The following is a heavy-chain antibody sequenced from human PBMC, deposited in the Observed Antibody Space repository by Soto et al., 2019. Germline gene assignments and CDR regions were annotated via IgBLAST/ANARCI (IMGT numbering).Heavy chain of an antibody. CDR1: GFTFSSYA. J-gene: IGHJ4*02. V-gene: IGHV3-23*01. CDR2: ISGSGGST. Sequence: GGSLRLSCAASGFTFSSYAMSWVRQAPGKGLEWVSAISGSGGSTYYADSVKGRFTISRDNSKNTLYLQMNSLRAEDTAVYYCEKAPGDGYTFDYWGQGTLVTVSS. D-gene: IGHD5-12*01. CDR3: EKAPGDGYTFDY.